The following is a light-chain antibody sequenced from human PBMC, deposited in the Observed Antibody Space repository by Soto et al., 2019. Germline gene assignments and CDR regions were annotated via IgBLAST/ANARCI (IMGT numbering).Light chain of an antibody. CDR3: QQDYSTLAT. V-gene: IGKV1-39*01. J-gene: IGKJ5*01. Sequence: DIQMSQSPSSLSASVGDRVTITCRAAESISRHLNWYQQKPGRAPDLLIYAASTLQNGVPSRFTGSGSGTEFTLTITGLQLEDFATYYCQQDYSTLATFGQGTRLEMK. CDR2: AAS. CDR1: ESISRH.